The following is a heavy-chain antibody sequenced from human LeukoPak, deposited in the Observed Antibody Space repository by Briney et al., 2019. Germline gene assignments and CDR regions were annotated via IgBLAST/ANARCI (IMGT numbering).Heavy chain of an antibody. CDR3: TTGFFGVVNDAFDI. J-gene: IGHJ3*02. CDR1: GFTFNNAW. CDR2: IYSKTDGGTA. Sequence: GGSLRLSCAASGFTFNNAWMNWVRQAPGKGLEGVGRIYSKTDGGTADYAAPVKGRFTISRDDSKNTLWLQMNSLKTEDTAVYYCTTGFFGVVNDAFDIWGQGTMVIVSS. V-gene: IGHV3-15*01. D-gene: IGHD3-3*01.